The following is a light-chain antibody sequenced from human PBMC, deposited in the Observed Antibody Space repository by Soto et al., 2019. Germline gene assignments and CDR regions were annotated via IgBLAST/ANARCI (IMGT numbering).Light chain of an antibody. CDR2: GAS. CDR1: PSVSSSY. J-gene: IGKJ4*01. Sequence: EIVLPQSPGTLSLSPGERATLSFRASPSVSSSYLAWYQQKPGQAPRILIYGASIRATGIPDRFSGSGSETDFTRTISRLEPDDFALDYCQHYDNSPITLGGGTRVEIK. V-gene: IGKV3-20*01. CDR3: QHYDNSPIT.